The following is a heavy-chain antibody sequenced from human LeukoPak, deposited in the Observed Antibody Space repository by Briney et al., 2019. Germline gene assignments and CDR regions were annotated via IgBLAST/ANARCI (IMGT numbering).Heavy chain of an antibody. CDR2: TYYRSGWFH. J-gene: IGHJ3*02. CDR1: GDSLSSNSAT. V-gene: IGHV6-1*01. CDR3: ARGRAIMGASQNAFGI. D-gene: IGHD1-26*01. Sequence: PSQTLSLTCAISGDSLSSNSATCEWIRQSPSRGLEWLGRTYYRSGWFHNYAVSMRGRITINPDTSRNQLSLQLNSVTPEDTALYYCARGRAIMGASQNAFGIWGQGTMVTVSS.